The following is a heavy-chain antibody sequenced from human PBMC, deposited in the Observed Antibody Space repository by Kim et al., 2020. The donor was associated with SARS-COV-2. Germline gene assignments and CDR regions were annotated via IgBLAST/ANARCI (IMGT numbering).Heavy chain of an antibody. D-gene: IGHD6-19*01. CDR3: ARGLIAVAGTAFDI. Sequence: NPSLMSRVTIPVDTSKNQYSLKRSSVTAAETAVYYCARGLIAVAGTAFDIWGQGTMVTVSS. V-gene: IGHV4-34*01. J-gene: IGHJ3*02.